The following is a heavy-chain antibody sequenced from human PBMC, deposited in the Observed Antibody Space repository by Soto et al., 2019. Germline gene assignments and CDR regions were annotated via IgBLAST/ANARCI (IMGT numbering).Heavy chain of an antibody. D-gene: IGHD6-25*01. Sequence: SEPLSLTSTVTGGTISGYYWTWIRQSAGGGLEWIGRIYSSGSTNYNPSLKSRVTISLDTSMNHFSLRLSSVTAADTAVYYWARGQRFPDRLDPWGQG. J-gene: IGHJ5*02. CDR2: IYSSGST. CDR3: ARGQRFPDRLDP. CDR1: GGTISGYY. V-gene: IGHV4-4*07.